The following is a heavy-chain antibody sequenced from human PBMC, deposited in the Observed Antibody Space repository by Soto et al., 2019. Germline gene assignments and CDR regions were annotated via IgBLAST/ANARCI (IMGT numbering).Heavy chain of an antibody. CDR1: GFSLSTSGVG. J-gene: IGHJ5*02. CDR2: IYWDDDK. V-gene: IGHV2-5*02. CDR3: ALAYDSSGYFDNWFDP. D-gene: IGHD3-22*01. Sequence: QITLKESGPTLVKPTQTLTLTCTFSGFSLSTSGVGVGWIRQPPGKALEWLALIYWDDDKRYSPSLKSRLTITXXTXKXXVVLTMTNMDPVDTATYYCALAYDSSGYFDNWFDPWGQGTLVTVSS.